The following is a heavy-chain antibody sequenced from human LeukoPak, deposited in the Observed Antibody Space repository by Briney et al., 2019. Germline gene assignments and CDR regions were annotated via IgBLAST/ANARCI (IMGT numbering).Heavy chain of an antibody. J-gene: IGHJ4*02. CDR1: GGSFSGYY. D-gene: IGHD5-24*01. CDR2: INHSGST. Sequence: SETLSLTCAVYGGSFSGYYWSWIRQPPGKGVEWMGEINHSGSTNYNPSLKSRVTISVDTSKNQFSLKLSSVTAADTAVYYCAIDGYNSGGYDYWGQGTLVTVSS. V-gene: IGHV4-34*01. CDR3: AIDGYNSGGYDY.